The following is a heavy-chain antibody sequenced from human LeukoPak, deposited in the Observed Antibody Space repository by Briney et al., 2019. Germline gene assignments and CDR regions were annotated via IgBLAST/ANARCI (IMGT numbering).Heavy chain of an antibody. CDR3: ARGRTYYDPLYYYYMDV. D-gene: IGHD3-3*01. Sequence: SETLSLTCTVSGGSISSYYWSWIRQPPGKGLEWIGYIYYSGSTNYNPSLKSRVTISVDTPKNQFSLKLSSVTAADTAVYYCARGRTYYDPLYYYYMDVWGKGTTVTVSS. J-gene: IGHJ6*03. CDR1: GGSISSYY. V-gene: IGHV4-59*01. CDR2: IYYSGST.